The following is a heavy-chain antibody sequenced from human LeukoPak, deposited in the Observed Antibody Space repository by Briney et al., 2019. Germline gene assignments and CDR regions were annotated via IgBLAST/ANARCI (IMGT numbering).Heavy chain of an antibody. D-gene: IGHD3-3*01. CDR1: GGSFSGYY. V-gene: IGHV4-34*01. Sequence: SETLSLTCAVYGGSFSGYYWSWIRQPPGKGLEWIGEINHSGSTNYNPSLKSRVTISVDTSKNQFSLKLCSVTAADTAVYYCARGRSQIFGVAPIFYYGMDVWGQGTTVTVSS. CDR3: ARGRSQIFGVAPIFYYGMDV. CDR2: INHSGST. J-gene: IGHJ6*02.